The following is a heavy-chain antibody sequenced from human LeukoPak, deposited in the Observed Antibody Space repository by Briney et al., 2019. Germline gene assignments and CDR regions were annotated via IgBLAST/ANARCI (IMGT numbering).Heavy chain of an antibody. J-gene: IGHJ4*02. Sequence: PSETLSLTCAVSGGSISSNNWWGWVRQHPGKGLEWIGYIYYSGSTYYNPSLKSRVTISVDTSKNQFSLKLSSVTAADTAVYYCAISSRQGYSVGTPDYWGQGTLVTVSS. D-gene: IGHD5-18*01. CDR3: AISSRQGYSVGTPDY. CDR1: GGSISSNNW. CDR2: IYYSGST. V-gene: IGHV4-31*11.